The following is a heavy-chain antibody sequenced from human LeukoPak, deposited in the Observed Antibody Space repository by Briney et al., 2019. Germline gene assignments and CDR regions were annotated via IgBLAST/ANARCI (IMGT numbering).Heavy chain of an antibody. J-gene: IGHJ3*02. CDR3: ARVGRGATETTIDTINAFDI. V-gene: IGHV3-33*01. D-gene: IGHD1-26*01. CDR2: IWYDGSNK. CDR1: GFTFSSYG. Sequence: GGSLRLSCAASGFTFSSYGMHWVRQAPGKGLEWVAVIWYDGSNKYYADSVKGRFAISRDNAKNSLYLQMNSLRAEDTAVYYCARVGRGATETTIDTINAFDIWGQGTMVTVSS.